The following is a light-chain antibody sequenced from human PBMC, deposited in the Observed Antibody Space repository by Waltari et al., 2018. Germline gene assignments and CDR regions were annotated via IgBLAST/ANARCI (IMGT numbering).Light chain of an antibody. CDR1: QSISSTY. CDR3: QQYSSFSLT. V-gene: IGKV3-20*01. Sequence: EIELTQSPGTLSVSPGERATLSCRASQSISSTYLAWYQQKPGQAPRLLIHGASSRATGIPDRFSGSGSGTDFTLTISRLEPEDSAVYYCQQYSSFSLTFGGGTKVEIK. CDR2: GAS. J-gene: IGKJ4*01.